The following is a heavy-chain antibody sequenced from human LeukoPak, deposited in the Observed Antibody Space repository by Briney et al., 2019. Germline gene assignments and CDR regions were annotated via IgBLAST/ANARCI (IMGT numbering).Heavy chain of an antibody. CDR2: IIPIFGTA. Sequence: GASVKVSCKASGGTFSSYAISWVRQAPGQGLEWMGGIIPIFGTANYAQEFQGRVTITADESTSTAYMELSSLRSEDMAVYYCATYYASEYWGQGTLVTVSS. CDR1: GGTFSSYA. D-gene: IGHD1-26*01. CDR3: ATYYASEY. J-gene: IGHJ4*02. V-gene: IGHV1-69*13.